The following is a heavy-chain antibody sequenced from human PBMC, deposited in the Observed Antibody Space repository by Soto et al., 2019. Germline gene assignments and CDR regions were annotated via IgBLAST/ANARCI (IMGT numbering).Heavy chain of an antibody. V-gene: IGHV1-3*01. CDR2: INAGDGNT. Sequence: ASVKVSCKASGYTFTSYAIHCVRQAPGQRLEWMGWINAGDGNTKYSQKFQGRVTITRDTSASTAYMELRSLTSEDTAVYYCARDGAVSGNSNFDYWGQGTLVTVSS. CDR1: GYTFTSYA. D-gene: IGHD6-19*01. J-gene: IGHJ4*02. CDR3: ARDGAVSGNSNFDY.